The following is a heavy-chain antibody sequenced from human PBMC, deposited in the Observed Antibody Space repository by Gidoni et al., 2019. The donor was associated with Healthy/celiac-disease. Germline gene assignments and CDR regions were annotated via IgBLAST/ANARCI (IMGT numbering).Heavy chain of an antibody. CDR2: INSDGSST. J-gene: IGHJ6*02. Sequence: EVQLVESGGGLVQPGGSLRLSCAAPGFTFSSDWMPWVRQAPGKGRVWVSRINSDGSSTSYADSVKGRFTISRDNAKNTLYLQMNSLRAEDTAVYYCARDYNDYGDYGRYYYYGMDVWGQGTTVTVSS. V-gene: IGHV3-74*01. CDR3: ARDYNDYGDYGRYYYYGMDV. CDR1: GFTFSSDW. D-gene: IGHD4-17*01.